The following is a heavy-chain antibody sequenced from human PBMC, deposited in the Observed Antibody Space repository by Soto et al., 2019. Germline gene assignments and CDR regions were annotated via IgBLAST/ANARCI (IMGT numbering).Heavy chain of an antibody. J-gene: IGHJ6*02. CDR2: RNPNSGNT. CDR1: GYTFTSYD. CDR3: ARERTGPTSMDV. D-gene: IGHD1-1*01. V-gene: IGHV1-8*01. Sequence: QVQLVQSGAEVKKPGASVKVSCKASGYTFTSYDINWVRQATGQGLEWMGWRNPNSGNTGYEQKFRGRVTMTRNTSISTAYMEMSSLRSEDTAVYYCARERTGPTSMDVWGQGTTVTVSS.